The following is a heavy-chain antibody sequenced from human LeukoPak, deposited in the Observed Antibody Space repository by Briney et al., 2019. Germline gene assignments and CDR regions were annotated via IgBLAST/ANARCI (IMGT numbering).Heavy chain of an antibody. V-gene: IGHV5-51*01. CDR3: ARSSFSGSQHFDY. CDR1: GYSFTSYW. D-gene: IGHD1-26*01. J-gene: IGHJ4*02. CDR2: IYPGDSDT. Sequence: GASLKTSCKGSGYSFTSYWIGWVRQMPGKGLEWMGIIYPGDSDTRYSPSFQGQVTISADNSIRTTYLQWSSLKASDTAMYYCARSSFSGSQHFDYWGQGTLVTVSS.